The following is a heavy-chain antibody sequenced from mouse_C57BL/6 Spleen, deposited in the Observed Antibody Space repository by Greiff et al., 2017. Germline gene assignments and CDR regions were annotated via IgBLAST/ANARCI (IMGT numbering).Heavy chain of an antibody. J-gene: IGHJ3*01. CDR2: IDPETGGT. Sequence: QVQLQQSGAELVRPGASVTLSCKASGYTFTDYEMHWVKQTPVHGLEWIGAIDPETGGTAYNQKFKGKAILTADKSSSTAYMELRSLTSEDSAVYYCTRIVCYYYGSSSLAYWGQGTLVTVSA. V-gene: IGHV1-15*01. D-gene: IGHD1-1*01. CDR1: GYTFTDYE. CDR3: TRIVCYYYGSSSLAY.